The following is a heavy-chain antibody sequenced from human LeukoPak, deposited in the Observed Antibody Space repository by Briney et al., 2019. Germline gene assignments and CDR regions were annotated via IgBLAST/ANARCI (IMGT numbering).Heavy chain of an antibody. J-gene: IGHJ4*02. CDR3: ARFRAVYSRGWYPLDY. V-gene: IGHV4-61*01. D-gene: IGHD6-19*01. CDR2: IYYSGST. Sequence: SETLSLTCTVSGGSVSSGSYYWSWIRQPPGKGLEWIGYIYYSGSTNYNPSLKSRVTISVDTSKNQFSLKLSSVTAADTAVYYCARFRAVYSRGWYPLDYGGQGTLVTVSS. CDR1: GGSVSSGSYY.